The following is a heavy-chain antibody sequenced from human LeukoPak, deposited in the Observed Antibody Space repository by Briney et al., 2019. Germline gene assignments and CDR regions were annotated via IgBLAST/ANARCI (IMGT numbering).Heavy chain of an antibody. D-gene: IGHD2-2*01. Sequence: SETLSLTCTVSGGFISNYYWSWIRQPPGKGLELIGYIYYTGSTTYNPSLKSRATISVDTSKNQFSLKLSSVTAADTAVYYCARYCSTTTCYSPWFNPWGQGTLVTVSS. V-gene: IGHV4-59*08. J-gene: IGHJ5*02. CDR2: IYYTGST. CDR3: ARYCSTTTCYSPWFNP. CDR1: GGFISNYY.